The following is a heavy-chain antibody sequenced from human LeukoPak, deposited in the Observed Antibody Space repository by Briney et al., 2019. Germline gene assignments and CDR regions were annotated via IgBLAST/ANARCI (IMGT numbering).Heavy chain of an antibody. V-gene: IGHV3-23*01. J-gene: IGHJ4*02. CDR2: INGRGDMT. Sequence: GGSLRLSCAASGFTFSSYAMSWVRQAPGRGLEWVSGINGRGDMTFYADSVKGRFTISRDNSKNTVYLQLNSLRAEDTAVYYCVPDPGYSINWGQGTLVTVS. CDR1: GFTFSSYA. D-gene: IGHD3-3*02. CDR3: VPDPGYSIN.